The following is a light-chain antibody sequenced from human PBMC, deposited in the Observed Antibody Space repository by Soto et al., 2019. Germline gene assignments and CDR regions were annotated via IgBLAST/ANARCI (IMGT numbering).Light chain of an antibody. CDR2: GAS. V-gene: IGKV3-15*01. CDR1: QSVSSN. Sequence: EIVMTQSPATLSVSPGERATLSCRASQSVSSNLAWYQQKPGQAPRXLIYGASSRATGIPVRFSGSGSGTELTITISSLQSEDCEVYYCQQYNNWPLTFGQGTRLEIK. CDR3: QQYNNWPLT. J-gene: IGKJ5*01.